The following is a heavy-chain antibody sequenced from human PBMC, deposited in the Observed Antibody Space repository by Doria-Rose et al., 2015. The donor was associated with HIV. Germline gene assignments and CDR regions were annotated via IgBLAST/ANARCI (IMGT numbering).Heavy chain of an antibody. D-gene: IGHD2-2*01. CDR3: ARHGIVPSAGIFVDV. Sequence: QVQLQESGPGLVKPSETLSLTCTVSGGSISTYYWSWIRQPPGKGLEWIAYIYDYSGSTNYNPPLKSRVTISIDTSKNRFSLKLNSVTAADTAVYYCARHGIVPSAGIFVDVWGQGALVTVSS. V-gene: IGHV4-59*08. J-gene: IGHJ5*02. CDR2: IYDYSGST. CDR1: GGSISTYY.